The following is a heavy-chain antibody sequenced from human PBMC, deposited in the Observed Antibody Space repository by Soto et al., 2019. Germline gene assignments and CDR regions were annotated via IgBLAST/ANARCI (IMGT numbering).Heavy chain of an antibody. Sequence: SETLSLTCTVSGGSISSSSYYWGWIRQPPGKGLEWIGSIYYSGSTYYNPSLKSRVTISVDTSKNQFSLKLSSVTAADTAVYYCAGSDILTGYLLSPHNWFDPWGQGTLVTVSS. CDR2: IYYSGST. CDR3: AGSDILTGYLLSPHNWFDP. CDR1: GGSISSSSYY. D-gene: IGHD3-9*01. J-gene: IGHJ5*02. V-gene: IGHV4-39*01.